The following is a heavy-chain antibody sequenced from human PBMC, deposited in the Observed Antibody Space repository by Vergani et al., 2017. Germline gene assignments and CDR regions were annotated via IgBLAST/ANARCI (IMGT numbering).Heavy chain of an antibody. CDR3: ASRYYYGSGSYRGNSVDY. CDR2: MNPNSGNT. CDR1: GYTFTSYD. J-gene: IGHJ4*02. V-gene: IGHV1-8*01. D-gene: IGHD3-10*01. Sequence: QVQLVQSGAEVKKPGASVKVSCKASGYTFTSYDINWVRQATGQGLEWMGWMNPNSGNTGYAQKFQGRVTMTRNTSISTAYMELSSLRAEDTAVYYCASRYYYGSGSYRGNSVDYWGQGTLVTVSS.